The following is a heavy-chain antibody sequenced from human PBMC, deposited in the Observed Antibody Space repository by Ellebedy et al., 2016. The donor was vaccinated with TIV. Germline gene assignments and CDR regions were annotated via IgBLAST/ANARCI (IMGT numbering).Heavy chain of an antibody. Sequence: SETLSLXXTVSNASDASFSSYYWSWIRQPAGKGLEWIGRSFMGGSTTYNPSLKNRVTMSADASTTQLSLSLSSVTAADTAVYFCARLRQSRDRSHWYFDLWGRGTLVTVSS. J-gene: IGHJ2*01. D-gene: IGHD1-14*01. CDR3: ARLRQSRDRSHWYFDL. V-gene: IGHV4-4*07. CDR2: SFMGGST. CDR1: NASDASFSSYY.